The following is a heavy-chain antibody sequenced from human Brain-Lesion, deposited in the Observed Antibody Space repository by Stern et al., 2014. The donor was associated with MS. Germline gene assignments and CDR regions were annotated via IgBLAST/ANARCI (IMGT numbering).Heavy chain of an antibody. D-gene: IGHD3-3*01. CDR1: GYIFTGYY. Sequence: VQLVESGAEVKKPGASVKVSCKTSGYIFTGYYIHWLRQAPGKGLEWMEWINPNTGGTKYAQKFQGRVTMSRDTSISTAYVELSSLTSDDTAVYYCARDQRGITIFGVVTDYYYLGMDVWGQGTTVTVSS. CDR2: INPNTGGT. CDR3: ARDQRGITIFGVVTDYYYLGMDV. V-gene: IGHV1-2*02. J-gene: IGHJ6*02.